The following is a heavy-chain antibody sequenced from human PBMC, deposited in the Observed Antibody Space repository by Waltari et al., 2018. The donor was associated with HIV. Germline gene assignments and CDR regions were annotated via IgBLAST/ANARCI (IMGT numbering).Heavy chain of an antibody. V-gene: IGHV1-2*06. CDR3: ARDDRNYYDSSGYYYVSDY. CDR1: GYTFTGYY. D-gene: IGHD3-22*01. Sequence: QVQLVKYGAEVKNPGASVKVSCKASGYTFTGYYMHWVRQAPGQGLEWMGRINPNSGGTNYAQKFQGRVTMTRDTSISTAYMELSRLRSDDTAVYYCARDDRNYYDSSGYYYVSDYWGQGTLVTVSS. CDR2: INPNSGGT. J-gene: IGHJ4*02.